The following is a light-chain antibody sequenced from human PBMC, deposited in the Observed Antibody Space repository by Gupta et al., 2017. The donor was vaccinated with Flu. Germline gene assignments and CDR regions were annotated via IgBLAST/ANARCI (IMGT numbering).Light chain of an antibody. CDR3: CSSADNYTPV. Sequence: SVTISCTGTGSHLGGYNYVSWYKQHPGKHPKRMSYHVSKRPSGIPDRVAASKSGNTALLNISGLQAEDEADEECCSSADNYTPVLGGGNKM. V-gene: IGLV2-11*01. J-gene: IGLJ3*02. CDR1: GSHLGGYNY. CDR2: HVS.